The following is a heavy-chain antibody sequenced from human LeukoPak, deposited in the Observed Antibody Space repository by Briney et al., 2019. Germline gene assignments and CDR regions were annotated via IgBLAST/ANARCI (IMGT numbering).Heavy chain of an antibody. D-gene: IGHD3-22*01. CDR1: GGSISSYY. Sequence: PSXXLSLTCTVSGGSISSYYWSWIRQPPGKGLEWIGYIYYSGSTNYNPSLKSRVTISVDTSKNQFSLKLSSVTAADTAVYYCARELIESEFDPWGQGTLVTVSS. CDR2: IYYSGST. J-gene: IGHJ5*02. CDR3: ARELIESEFDP. V-gene: IGHV4-59*01.